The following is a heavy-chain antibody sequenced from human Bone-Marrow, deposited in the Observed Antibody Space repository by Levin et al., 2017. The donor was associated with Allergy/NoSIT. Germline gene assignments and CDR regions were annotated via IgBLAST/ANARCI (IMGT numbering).Heavy chain of an antibody. D-gene: IGHD3-10*01. CDR3: ASRADWFDP. Sequence: PGGSLRLSCTVSGGSISDYYWSWIRQPPGKGLEWIGYIYHTGNTDYHPSLKSRVTISLDTSKNQFSLKLISVTAADTAVYYCASRADWFDPWGQGTLVTVSS. CDR2: IYHTGNT. V-gene: IGHV4-59*01. CDR1: GGSISDYY. J-gene: IGHJ5*02.